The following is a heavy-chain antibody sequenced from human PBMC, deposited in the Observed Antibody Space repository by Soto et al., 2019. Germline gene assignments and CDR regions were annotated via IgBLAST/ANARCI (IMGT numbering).Heavy chain of an antibody. V-gene: IGHV4-31*03. CDR3: ARGRGIVATINRSLLFDY. CDR1: GGSISSGGYY. D-gene: IGHD5-12*01. Sequence: QVQLQESGPGLVKPSQTLSLTCTVSGGSISSGGYYWSWIRQHPGKGLEWIGYIYYSGSTYYNPSPECRVTLSVDPSKNQFSLKLSSVTAADTAVYYCARGRGIVATINRSLLFDYWGQGTLVTVSS. CDR2: IYYSGST. J-gene: IGHJ4*02.